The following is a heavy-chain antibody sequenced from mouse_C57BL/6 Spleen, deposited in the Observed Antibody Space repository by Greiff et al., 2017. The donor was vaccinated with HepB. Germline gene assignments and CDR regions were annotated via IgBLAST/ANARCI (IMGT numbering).Heavy chain of an antibody. CDR1: GFTFSSYG. D-gene: IGHD1-1*01. Sequence: EVKLMESGGDLVKPGGSLKLSCAASGFTFSSYGMSWVRQTPDKRLEWVATISSGGSYPYYPDSVKGRFTISRDTAKNTLYLQMISLKSEDTAMYYCARRDHYYGSSYAMDDWGQGTSVTVSS. CDR2: ISSGGSYP. V-gene: IGHV5-6*02. J-gene: IGHJ4*01. CDR3: ARRDHYYGSSYAMDD.